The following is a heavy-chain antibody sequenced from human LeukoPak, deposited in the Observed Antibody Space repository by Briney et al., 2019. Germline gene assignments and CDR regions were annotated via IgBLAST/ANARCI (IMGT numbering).Heavy chain of an antibody. J-gene: IGHJ6*02. D-gene: IGHD6-6*01. CDR3: AKTFVAARPSYYYYGMDV. Sequence: LPGGSLRLSCAASGFTFSSYAMSWVRQAPGKGLEWVAVISYDGSNKYYADSVKGRFTISRDNSKNTLYLQMNSLRAEDTAVYYCAKTFVAARPSYYYYGMDVWGQGTTVTVSS. CDR2: ISYDGSNK. CDR1: GFTFSSYA. V-gene: IGHV3-30*18.